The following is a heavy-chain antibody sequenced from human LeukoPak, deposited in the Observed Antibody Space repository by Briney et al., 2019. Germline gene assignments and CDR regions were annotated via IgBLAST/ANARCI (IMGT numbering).Heavy chain of an antibody. CDR3: ARGYDFWSGDYPSG. CDR2: ISGNSIYI. J-gene: IGHJ3*01. Sequence: GGSLRLACAASGFTLSSYSMNWVRQAPGKGLEWGSSISGNSIYIYYADAVKGRFTISRDNTNNSLYLQMNSLSAEDTGVYFCARGYDFWSGDYPSGWGQGTMVTVSS. D-gene: IGHD3-3*01. CDR1: GFTLSSYS. V-gene: IGHV3-21*04.